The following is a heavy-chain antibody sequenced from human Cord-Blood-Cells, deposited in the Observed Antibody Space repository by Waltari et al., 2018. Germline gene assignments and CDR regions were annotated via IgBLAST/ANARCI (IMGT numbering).Heavy chain of an antibody. Sequence: QVQLVQSGAEVKKPGASVKVSCKASGYTFTSYAMHWVRQAPGQRLEWMGWINAGNGNTKYSQKFQGRVTITRDTSASTAYMELRSLRSEDTAVYYCARGYGDYYYYYGMDVWGQGTTVTVSS. CDR3: ARGYGDYYYYYGMDV. V-gene: IGHV1-3*01. D-gene: IGHD4-17*01. CDR2: INAGNGNT. J-gene: IGHJ6*02. CDR1: GYTFTSYA.